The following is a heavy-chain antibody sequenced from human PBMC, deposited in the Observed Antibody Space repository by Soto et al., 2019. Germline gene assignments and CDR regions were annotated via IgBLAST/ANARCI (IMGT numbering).Heavy chain of an antibody. CDR3: ARWSGYYPLIPVYYYYGMDV. CDR1: GGTFSSYA. CDR2: IIPIFGTA. V-gene: IGHV1-69*12. J-gene: IGHJ6*02. D-gene: IGHD3-3*01. Sequence: QVQLVQSGAEVKKPGSSVKVSCKASGGTFSSYAISWVRQAPGQGLEWMGGIIPIFGTANYAQKFQGRVTITADESXXTXYRXLSSLRSEDTAVYYCARWSGYYPLIPVYYYYGMDVWGQGTTVTVSS.